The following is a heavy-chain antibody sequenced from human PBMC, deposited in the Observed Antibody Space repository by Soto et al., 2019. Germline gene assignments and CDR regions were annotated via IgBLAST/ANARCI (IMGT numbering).Heavy chain of an antibody. V-gene: IGHV3-9*01. J-gene: IGHJ5*02. CDR1: GFTFGDYA. CDR3: AKDYFKLRGIEYNWFEP. CDR2: ITWNSDNT. Sequence: PGGSLRLSCAASGFTFGDYAMHWVRQPPGRGLEWVSGITWNSDNTGYADSVKGRFTISRDNAKNSLYLQMNSLKTEDTALYYCAKDYFKLRGIEYNWFEPCGQGTRVTVSS. D-gene: IGHD3-16*01.